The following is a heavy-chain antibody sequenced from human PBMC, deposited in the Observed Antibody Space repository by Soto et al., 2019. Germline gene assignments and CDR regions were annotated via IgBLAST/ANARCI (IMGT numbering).Heavy chain of an antibody. CDR3: ARLYCSGGSCYSGGYYCYYYMDV. Sequence: ASVKVSCKASGYTFTSYGSSWVRQAPGQGLEWMGWISAYNGNTNYAQKLQGRVTMTTDTSTSTAYMELRSLRSDDTAVYYCARLYCSGGSCYSGGYYCYYYMDVWGKGTTVTVSS. CDR2: ISAYNGNT. J-gene: IGHJ6*03. CDR1: GYTFTSYG. D-gene: IGHD2-15*01. V-gene: IGHV1-18*01.